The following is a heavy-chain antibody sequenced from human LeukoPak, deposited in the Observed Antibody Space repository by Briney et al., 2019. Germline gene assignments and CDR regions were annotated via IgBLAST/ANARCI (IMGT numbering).Heavy chain of an antibody. CDR1: GGSISSGSYY. CDR3: ARGYCSSTSCYWYFDY. Sequence: SQTLSLTCTVSGGSISSGSYYWSWIRQPAGKGLEWIGRIYTSGSTNYNPSLKSRVTISVDTSKNQFSLKLSSVTAADTAVYYCARGYCSSTSCYWYFDYWGQGTLVTVSS. J-gene: IGHJ4*02. D-gene: IGHD2-2*01. V-gene: IGHV4-61*02. CDR2: IYTSGST.